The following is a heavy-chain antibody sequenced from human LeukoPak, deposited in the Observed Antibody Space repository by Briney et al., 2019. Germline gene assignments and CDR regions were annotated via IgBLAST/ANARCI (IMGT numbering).Heavy chain of an antibody. Sequence: ASVKVSCKASGYTFTGYYMHWVRQAPGQGLEWMGWINPNSGGTNYAQKFQGRVTMTRDTSISTAYMELSRLRSDDTAMYYCARDRDSSGWYGGDYWGQGTLVTVSS. V-gene: IGHV1-2*02. D-gene: IGHD6-19*01. CDR1: GYTFTGYY. CDR3: ARDRDSSGWYGGDY. CDR2: INPNSGGT. J-gene: IGHJ4*02.